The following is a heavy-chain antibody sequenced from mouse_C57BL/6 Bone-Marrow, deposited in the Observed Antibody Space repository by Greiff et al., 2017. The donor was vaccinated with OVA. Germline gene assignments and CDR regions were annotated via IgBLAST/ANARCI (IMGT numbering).Heavy chain of an antibody. CDR1: GYTFTSYW. Sequence: LQQPGAELVKPGASVKLSCKASGYTFTSYWMHWVKQRPGQGLEWIGMIHPSSGSTNYNEKFKSKATLTVDKSSSTAYMQRSSLTSEDSAVYYCARVYYDGSSLAWFAYWGQGTLVTVSA. J-gene: IGHJ3*01. CDR2: IHPSSGST. D-gene: IGHD1-1*01. CDR3: ARVYYDGSSLAWFAY. V-gene: IGHV1-64*01.